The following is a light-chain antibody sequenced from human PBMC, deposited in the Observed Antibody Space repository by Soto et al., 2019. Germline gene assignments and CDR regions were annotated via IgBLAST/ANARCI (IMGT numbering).Light chain of an antibody. CDR3: QKYYSALWT. Sequence: DLQMTQSPSSLSASVGDRVTITCRASQGISNYLAWYRQKPGKVPKLLIYAASTLQSGVPSRFSGSGSGTDFTLTSSSLQPEDVATYYCQKYYSALWTFGQGTKVDIK. CDR2: AAS. V-gene: IGKV1-27*01. J-gene: IGKJ1*01. CDR1: QGISNY.